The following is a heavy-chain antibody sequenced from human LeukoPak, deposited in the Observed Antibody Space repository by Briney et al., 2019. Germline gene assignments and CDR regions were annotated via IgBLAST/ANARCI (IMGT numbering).Heavy chain of an antibody. CDR1: GGSISSGDYS. CDR2: IYHSGST. CDR3: ARAPLSSTSSAFDP. D-gene: IGHD2-2*01. J-gene: IGHJ5*02. Sequence: SETQSLTCAVSGGSISSGDYSWSWIRQPPGKGLEWIGYIYHSGSTYYNPPLKSRVTISVDRSKNQFSLKLSSVTAADTAVYYCARAPLSSTSSAFDPWGQGTLVTVSS. V-gene: IGHV4-30-2*01.